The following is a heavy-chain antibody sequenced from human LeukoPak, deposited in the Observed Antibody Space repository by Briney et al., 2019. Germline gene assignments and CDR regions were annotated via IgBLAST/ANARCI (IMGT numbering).Heavy chain of an antibody. Sequence: QPGGSLRLSCTASGFTFGDYAMSWVRQAPGKGLEWVGFIRSKAYGGTTEYAASVKGRFTISRDDSKSIAYLQMNSLKTEDTAVYYCTRNFWSGYYGYYYYYGMDVWGQGTTVTVSS. V-gene: IGHV3-49*04. CDR1: GFTFGDYA. J-gene: IGHJ6*02. CDR3: TRNFWSGYYGYYYYYGMDV. CDR2: IRSKAYGGTT. D-gene: IGHD3-3*01.